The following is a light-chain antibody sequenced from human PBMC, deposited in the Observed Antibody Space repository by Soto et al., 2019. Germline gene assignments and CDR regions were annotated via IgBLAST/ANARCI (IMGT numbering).Light chain of an antibody. CDR2: RAS. Sequence: DIQMTRSPSTLSASVGDRVTITCRASQFISSWLAWYQQKPGKAPKLLIYRASTLESGVSSRFSGSGSGTEFTLTISGLQPDDFATYYCQHYNNYPYTFGQGTNLEI. CDR3: QHYNNYPYT. CDR1: QFISSW. V-gene: IGKV1-5*03. J-gene: IGKJ2*01.